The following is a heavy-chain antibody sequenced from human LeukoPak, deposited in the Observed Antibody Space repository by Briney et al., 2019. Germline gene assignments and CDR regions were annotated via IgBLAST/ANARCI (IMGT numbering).Heavy chain of an antibody. Sequence: ASVKVSCKASGGTFSSYAISWVRQAPGQGLEWMGRIIPILGIANYAQKFQGRVTITADKSTSTAYMELSSLRSEDTAVYYCATPRITGTTTLDYWGQGTLVTVSS. CDR2: IIPILGIA. CDR1: GGTFSSYA. V-gene: IGHV1-69*04. J-gene: IGHJ4*02. CDR3: ATPRITGTTTLDY. D-gene: IGHD1-20*01.